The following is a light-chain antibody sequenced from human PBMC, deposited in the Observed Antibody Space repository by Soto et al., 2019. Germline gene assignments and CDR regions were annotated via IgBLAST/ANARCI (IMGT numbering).Light chain of an antibody. CDR2: DAS. CDR3: QQYNSYSPYT. Sequence: DIQMTQSPSTLSASVGDRVTITCRASQSISSWLAWYQQKPGKAPKLLIYDASSLESGVPSRFSGSGSGTEFTLPISSLQPDDFATYDCQQYNSYSPYTFGRGTNLGIK. CDR1: QSISSW. V-gene: IGKV1-5*01. J-gene: IGKJ2*01.